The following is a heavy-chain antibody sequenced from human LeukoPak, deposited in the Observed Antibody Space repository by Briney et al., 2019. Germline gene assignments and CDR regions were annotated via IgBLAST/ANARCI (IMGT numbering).Heavy chain of an antibody. CDR2: IIPILGIA. D-gene: IGHD5-18*01. V-gene: IGHV1-69*02. Sequence: VASVTVSCKASGGTFSSYTTSWVRQAPGQGLEWMGRIIPILGIANYAQKFQGRVTITADKSTSTAYMELSSLRSEDTAVYYCASPNFADTAMSLGMDVWGQGTTVTVSS. CDR1: GGTFSSYT. CDR3: ASPNFADTAMSLGMDV. J-gene: IGHJ6*02.